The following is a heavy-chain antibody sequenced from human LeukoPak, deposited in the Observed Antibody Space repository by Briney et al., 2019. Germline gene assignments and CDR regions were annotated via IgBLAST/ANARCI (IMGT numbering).Heavy chain of an antibody. Sequence: PSETLSLTCTVSGGSISSYYWSWIRQPPGKGLECIGNIYYSGSTNYNPSLKSRVTISVDTSKNQFSLKLSSVTAADTAVYYCTRGSIAYYYVDVWGKGTTVTVSS. CDR3: TRGSIAYYYVDV. J-gene: IGHJ6*03. CDR2: IYYSGST. D-gene: IGHD3-22*01. CDR1: GGSISSYY. V-gene: IGHV4-59*01.